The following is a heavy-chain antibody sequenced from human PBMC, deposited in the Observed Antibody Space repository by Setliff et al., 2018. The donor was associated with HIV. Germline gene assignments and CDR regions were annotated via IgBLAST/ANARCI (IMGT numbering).Heavy chain of an antibody. D-gene: IGHD3-22*01. CDR1: GYTFTGYY. Sequence: ASVKVSCKASGYTFTGYYMHWVRQAPGQGLEWMGWINPNNGGTNYAQKFQGRVTMTRDTSISTAYMELSRLRSDDTAVYYCARDYYDSSGYLDYWGQGTTVTVSS. CDR3: ARDYYDSSGYLDY. J-gene: IGHJ4*03. V-gene: IGHV1-2*02. CDR2: INPNNGGT.